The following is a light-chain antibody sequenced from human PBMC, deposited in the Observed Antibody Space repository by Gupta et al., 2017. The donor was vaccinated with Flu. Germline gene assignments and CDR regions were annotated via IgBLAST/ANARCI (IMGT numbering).Light chain of an antibody. Sequence: EIVMTQSPATLSVSPGERATFSCRASQSVGSNFAWYQQKPGQAPRLLIHRASVRATGIPSRFSGSGYGTDFTLTSSSRQSEDSAVYCGHQDNSWKTFGQGTKLEI. CDR3: HQDNSWKT. CDR1: QSVGSN. J-gene: IGKJ2*01. V-gene: IGKV3-15*01. CDR2: RAS.